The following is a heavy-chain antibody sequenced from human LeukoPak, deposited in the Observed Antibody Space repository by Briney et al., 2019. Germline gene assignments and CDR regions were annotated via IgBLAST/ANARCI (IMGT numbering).Heavy chain of an antibody. Sequence: GGSLRLSCAASGFTFSNAWMSWVRQAPGKGLEWVSLISWDGGSTYYADSVKGRFTISRDNSKNSLYLQMNSLRAEDTALYYCAKGPNIDYYDSSGYVDWGQGTLVTVSS. D-gene: IGHD3-22*01. CDR2: ISWDGGST. V-gene: IGHV3-43D*03. CDR3: AKGPNIDYYDSSGYVD. J-gene: IGHJ4*02. CDR1: GFTFSNAW.